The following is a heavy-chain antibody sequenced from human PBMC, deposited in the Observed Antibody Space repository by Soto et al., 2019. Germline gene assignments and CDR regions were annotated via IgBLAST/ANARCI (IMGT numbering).Heavy chain of an antibody. Sequence: GASVKVSCKASGYTFTGYYMHWLRQAPGQGLEWMGWINPNSGGTNYAQKFQGRVTMTRDTSISTAYMELSRLRSDDTAVYYFARDYYYDNYWGQGTLVTVSS. V-gene: IGHV1-2*02. J-gene: IGHJ4*02. CDR1: GYTFTGYY. D-gene: IGHD3-22*01. CDR2: INPNSGGT. CDR3: ARDYYYDNY.